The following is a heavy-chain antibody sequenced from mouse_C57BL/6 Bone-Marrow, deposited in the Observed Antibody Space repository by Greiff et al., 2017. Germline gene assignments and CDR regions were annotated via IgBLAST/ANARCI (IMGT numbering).Heavy chain of an antibody. CDR2: ISSGGDYI. J-gene: IGHJ2*01. CDR3: TRGHYGSSFDY. Sequence: EVMLVESGEGLVKPGGSLKLSCAASGFTFSSYAMSWVRPTPEKRLEWVAYISSGGDYIYYADTVKGRFTISRDNARNTLYLQMSSLKSEDTAMYYCTRGHYGSSFDYWGQGTTLTVSS. V-gene: IGHV5-9-1*02. CDR1: GFTFSSYA. D-gene: IGHD1-1*01.